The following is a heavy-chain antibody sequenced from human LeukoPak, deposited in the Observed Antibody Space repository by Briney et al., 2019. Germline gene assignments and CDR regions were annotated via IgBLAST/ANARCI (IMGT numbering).Heavy chain of an antibody. V-gene: IGHV4-39*01. CDR3: ARLDYYGSGSYYMEAPY. CDR1: GGSISSSSYY. J-gene: IGHJ4*02. D-gene: IGHD3-10*01. Sequence: SETLPLTCTVSGGSISSSSYYWGWIRQPPGKGLEWIGSIYYSGSTYYNPSLKSRVTISVDTSKNQFSLKLSSVTAADTAVYYCARLDYYGSGSYYMEAPYWGQGTLVTVSS. CDR2: IYYSGST.